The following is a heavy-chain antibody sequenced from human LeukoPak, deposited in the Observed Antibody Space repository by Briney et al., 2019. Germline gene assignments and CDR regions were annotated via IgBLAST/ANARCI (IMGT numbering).Heavy chain of an antibody. CDR2: ISSSSSYI. Sequence: GGSLRLSCAASGFTFSSYSMNWVRQAPGKGLEWVSSISSSSSYIYYADSVKGRFTISRDNAKNSLYLQMNSLIAEDTAVYYCAREAFGDSSSWYEVDYWGQGTLVTVSS. D-gene: IGHD6-13*01. CDR1: GFTFSSYS. CDR3: AREAFGDSSSWYEVDY. V-gene: IGHV3-21*01. J-gene: IGHJ4*02.